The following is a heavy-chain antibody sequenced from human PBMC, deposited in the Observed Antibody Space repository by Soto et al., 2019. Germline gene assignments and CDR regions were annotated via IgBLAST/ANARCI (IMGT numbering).Heavy chain of an antibody. CDR2: ISAYNGNT. Sequence: ASVKGSCKASGYTFTSYGISWVRQAPGQGLEWMGWISAYNGNTNYAQKLQGRVTMTTDTSTSTAYMELRSLRSDDTAVYYCARGTTTEHYYYYYGMDVWGQGTTVTVSS. CDR3: ARGTTTEHYYYYYGMDV. CDR1: GYTFTSYG. D-gene: IGHD4-17*01. V-gene: IGHV1-18*01. J-gene: IGHJ6*02.